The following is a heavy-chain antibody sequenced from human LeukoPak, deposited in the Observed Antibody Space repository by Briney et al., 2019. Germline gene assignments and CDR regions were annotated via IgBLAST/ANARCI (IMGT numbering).Heavy chain of an antibody. V-gene: IGHV1-2*02. CDR3: ARGFGRGSTDWYFDL. CDR2: INPNSGGT. CDR1: GYTFTGYY. D-gene: IGHD3/OR15-3a*01. J-gene: IGHJ2*01. Sequence: GASVKVSCKASGYTFTGYYMHWVRQAPGQGLEWVGWINPNSGGTNYAQKFQGRVTMTRDTSISTAYMELSRLRSDDTAVYYCARGFGRGSTDWYFDLWGRGTLVTVSS.